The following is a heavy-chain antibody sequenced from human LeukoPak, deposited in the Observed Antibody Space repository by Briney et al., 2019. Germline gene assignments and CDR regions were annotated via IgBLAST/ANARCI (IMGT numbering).Heavy chain of an antibody. CDR2: IYTDGRT. Sequence: PGGSLRLSCTASGFAFSTYGMHWVRQAPGKGLEWVSFIYTDGRTYYADSVKGRFTISRDNSKNTLYLHMNGLRAEDTALYYCARDRYDDSGYYEYWGQGTLVTVSS. CDR1: GFAFSTYG. CDR3: ARDRYDDSGYYEY. V-gene: IGHV3-53*01. J-gene: IGHJ4*02. D-gene: IGHD3-22*01.